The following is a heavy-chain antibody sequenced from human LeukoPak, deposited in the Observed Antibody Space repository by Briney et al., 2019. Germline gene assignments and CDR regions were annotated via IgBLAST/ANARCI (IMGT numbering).Heavy chain of an antibody. V-gene: IGHV1-24*01. CDR3: ATDLHWIRNDFGPAVAFDI. CDR1: GYTLTELS. D-gene: IGHD3-3*01. CDR2: FDPEDGET. J-gene: IGHJ3*02. Sequence: ASVKVSCKVSGYTLTELSMHWVRQAPGKGLEWMGGFDPEDGETIYAQKFQGRVTMTEDTSTDTAYMELSSLRSEDTAVYYCATDLHWIRNDFGPAVAFDIWGQGTMVTVSS.